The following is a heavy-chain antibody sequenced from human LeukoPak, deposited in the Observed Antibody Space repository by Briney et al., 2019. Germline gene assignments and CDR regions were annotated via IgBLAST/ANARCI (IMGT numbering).Heavy chain of an antibody. V-gene: IGHV3-53*01. CDR3: AKPISGGLAVTADWFDP. CDR2: IYSGGTT. D-gene: IGHD6-19*01. J-gene: IGHJ5*01. CDR1: GFAVSSNY. Sequence: PGGSLRLSCAASGFAVSSNYMSWVRQAPGKGLEWVSVIYSGGTTSYAASVRGRFTISRDNSRNTLYLQVNTLRAEDTAVYYCAKPISGGLAVTADWFDPWGQGTLVVVSS.